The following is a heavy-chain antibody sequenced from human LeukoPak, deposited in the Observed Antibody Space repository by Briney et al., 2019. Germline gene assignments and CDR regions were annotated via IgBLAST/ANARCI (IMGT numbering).Heavy chain of an antibody. CDR2: IYTSGST. V-gene: IGHV4-4*07. J-gene: IGHJ6*03. Sequence: PSETLSLTCTVSGGSISNYYWNWIRQPAGKGLEWIGRIYTSGSTNYNPSLKSRVTMSVDTSKNQFSLKLSSVTAADTAVYYCARAKGTLSGLYYYYYMDVWGKGTTVTISS. CDR3: ARAKGTLSGLYYYYYMDV. D-gene: IGHD3-10*01. CDR1: GGSISNYY.